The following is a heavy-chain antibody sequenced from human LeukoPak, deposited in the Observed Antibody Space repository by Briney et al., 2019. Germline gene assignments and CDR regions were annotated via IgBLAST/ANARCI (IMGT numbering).Heavy chain of an antibody. V-gene: IGHV3-74*01. CDR3: AKGGRGYSFDY. D-gene: IGHD5-18*01. J-gene: IGHJ4*02. CDR1: GFTFNNYW. CDR2: INSDGRDT. Sequence: GGSLRLSCAASGFTFNNYWMHCVRQAPGKGLVWVSRINSDGRDTTYADSVKGRFTISRDDAKSTLWLRMNSLRAEDTAGYYCAKGGRGYSFDYWGQGTLVTVSS.